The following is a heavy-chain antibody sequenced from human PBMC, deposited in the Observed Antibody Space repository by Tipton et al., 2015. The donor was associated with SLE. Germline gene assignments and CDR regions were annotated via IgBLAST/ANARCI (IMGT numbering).Heavy chain of an antibody. V-gene: IGHV3-73*01. CDR1: GFTFSDST. CDR3: ARVLSNFDY. CDR2: IRDKAHSYAT. D-gene: IGHD2/OR15-2a*01. Sequence: SLRLSCAASGFTFSDSTMHWVRQAPGKGLEWIGHIRDKAHSYATSYTASLKGRFTISRDDSKNTAYLQINSLKTEDTAVYYCARVLSNFDYWGQGTLVTVSS. J-gene: IGHJ4*02.